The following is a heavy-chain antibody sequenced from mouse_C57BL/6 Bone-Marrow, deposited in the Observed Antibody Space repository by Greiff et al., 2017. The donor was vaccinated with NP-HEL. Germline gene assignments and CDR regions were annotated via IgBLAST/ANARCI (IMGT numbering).Heavy chain of an antibody. V-gene: IGHV1-19*01. J-gene: IGHJ2*01. Sequence: DVKLQESGPVLVKPGASVKMSCKASGYTFTDYYMNWVKQSHGKSLEWIGVINPYNGGTSYNQKFKGKATLTVDKSSSTAYMELNSLTSEDSAVYYCARSRIYYGSSYDCWGQGTTLTVSS. CDR3: ARSRIYYGSSYDC. CDR2: INPYNGGT. D-gene: IGHD1-1*01. CDR1: GYTFTDYY.